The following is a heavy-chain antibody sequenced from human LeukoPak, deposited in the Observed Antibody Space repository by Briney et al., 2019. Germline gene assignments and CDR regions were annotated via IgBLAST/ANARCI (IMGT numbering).Heavy chain of an antibody. D-gene: IGHD1-26*01. Sequence: PGGSLRLSCAASGFAFSSYGMHWVRQAPGKGLEWVSGISWNSGSIGYADSVKGRFTISRDNAKNSLYLQMNSLRAEDMALYYCAKADSGSYYGSPFDYWGQGTLVTVSS. CDR2: ISWNSGSI. CDR1: GFAFSSYG. J-gene: IGHJ4*02. V-gene: IGHV3-9*03. CDR3: AKADSGSYYGSPFDY.